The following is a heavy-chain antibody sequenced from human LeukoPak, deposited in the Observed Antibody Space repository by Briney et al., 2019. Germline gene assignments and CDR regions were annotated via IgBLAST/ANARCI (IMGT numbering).Heavy chain of an antibody. D-gene: IGHD5-12*01. Sequence: GESLCLSCAASGFAFSSYALSWVRQAPGQGLGWVSLIASSGLNTYYADSVRGRFTISRDNSKNTLSLQMNSLRVEDTAIYYCARDIELSTWGLGTLVTVSS. V-gene: IGHV3-23*01. CDR3: ARDIELST. CDR2: IASSGLNT. CDR1: GFAFSSYA. J-gene: IGHJ3*01.